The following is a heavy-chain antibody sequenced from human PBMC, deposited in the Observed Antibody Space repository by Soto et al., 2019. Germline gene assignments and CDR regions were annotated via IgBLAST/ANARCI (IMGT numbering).Heavy chain of an antibody. D-gene: IGHD1-26*01. Sequence: GASVKVSCKASGYTFTSYAMHWVRQAPGQRLEWMGWINAGNGNKKYSQKLQGRVTITRDTSASTAYMELSSLRSEDTAVYYCARGLGLYYFDYWGQGTLVTVSS. J-gene: IGHJ4*02. CDR1: GYTFTSYA. CDR2: INAGNGNK. CDR3: ARGLGLYYFDY. V-gene: IGHV1-3*01.